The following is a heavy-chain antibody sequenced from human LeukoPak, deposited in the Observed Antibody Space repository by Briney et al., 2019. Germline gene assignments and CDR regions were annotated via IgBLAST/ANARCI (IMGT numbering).Heavy chain of an antibody. V-gene: IGHV4/OR15-8*02. D-gene: IGHD1-26*01. CDR2: ISLAGQT. Sequence: SETLSLTCGVSGGSISGNSWWCWVRQPPGQGLEWIGEISLAGQTNFNPSLNGRVTMSLDKSSNQLSPHLTSVTAADTATYFCSRESGPVCPFGYWGQGTLVIVSS. CDR3: SRESGPVCPFGY. J-gene: IGHJ4*02. CDR1: GGSISGNSW.